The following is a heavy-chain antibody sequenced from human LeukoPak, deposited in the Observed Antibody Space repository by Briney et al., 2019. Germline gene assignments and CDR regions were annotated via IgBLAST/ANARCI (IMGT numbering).Heavy chain of an antibody. Sequence: ASVKVSCKASGYTFTGYYMHWVRQAPGQGLEWMGWINPNSGGTNYAQKFQGRVTMTRDTSISTAYMELSRLRSDDTAVYYCARAKRAGMTFFDYWGRGTLVTVSS. J-gene: IGHJ4*02. CDR1: GYTFTGYY. CDR3: ARAKRAGMTFFDY. D-gene: IGHD2-21*02. CDR2: INPNSGGT. V-gene: IGHV1-2*02.